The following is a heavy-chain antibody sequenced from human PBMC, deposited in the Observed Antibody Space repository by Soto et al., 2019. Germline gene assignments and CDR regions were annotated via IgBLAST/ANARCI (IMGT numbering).Heavy chain of an antibody. CDR2: INPSGGST. V-gene: IGHV1-46*01. CDR1: GYTFTSYY. Sequence: ASVKVSCKASGYTFTSYYMHWLRQSPGQGLEWMGIINPSGGSTSYAQKFQGRVTMTRDTSTSTVYMELSSLRSEDTAAYYCARERIVVTPLGMDVWGQGTTVTVSS. CDR3: ARERIVVTPLGMDV. D-gene: IGHD2-21*01. J-gene: IGHJ6*02.